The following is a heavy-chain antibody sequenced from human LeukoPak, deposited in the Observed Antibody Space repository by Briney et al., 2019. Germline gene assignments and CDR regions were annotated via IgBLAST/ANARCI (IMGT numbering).Heavy chain of an antibody. V-gene: IGHV3-7*01. J-gene: IGHJ5*02. CDR2: MNEDGSQT. CDR3: ARDRGWGLFDP. Sequence: PGGSLRLSCAVSGFTLSDHYMNWVRQLPGKGLEWVSLMNEDGSQTYSADSVKGRFTISRDNARSLLYLQMNSLRAEDTAVYYCARDRGWGLFDPWGQGTLVTVSS. CDR1: GFTLSDHY. D-gene: IGHD7-27*01.